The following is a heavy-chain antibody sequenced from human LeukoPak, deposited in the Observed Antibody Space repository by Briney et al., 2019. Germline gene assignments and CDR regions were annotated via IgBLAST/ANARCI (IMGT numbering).Heavy chain of an antibody. V-gene: IGHV1-58*02. CDR2: IVVASGNT. J-gene: IGHJ4*02. D-gene: IGHD5-24*01. Sequence: SVKVSCKASGFTFTNSAMQWVRQGRGQRLEWIGGIVVASGNTKYAQKFQERVTITRDMSTSTAYMELSSLRPEDTAVYYCAAAPIEMQQRGFDYWGQGTLVTVSS. CDR3: AAAPIEMQQRGFDY. CDR1: GFTFTNSA.